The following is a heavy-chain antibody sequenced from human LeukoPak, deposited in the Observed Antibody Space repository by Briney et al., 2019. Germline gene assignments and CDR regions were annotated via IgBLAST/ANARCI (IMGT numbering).Heavy chain of an antibody. CDR3: ARHGPGKGYGSGDYECAFDI. CDR1: GNSISSYY. J-gene: IGHJ3*02. CDR2: IHYSGST. Sequence: SETLSLTCSVSGNSISSYYWSWIRQPPGKGLEWIGNIHYSGSTNYNPSLKSRVTISVDTSKKQFSLRLSSVTAADTAVYYCARHGPGKGYGSGDYECAFDIWGQGTMVTVSS. D-gene: IGHD3-10*01. V-gene: IGHV4-59*08.